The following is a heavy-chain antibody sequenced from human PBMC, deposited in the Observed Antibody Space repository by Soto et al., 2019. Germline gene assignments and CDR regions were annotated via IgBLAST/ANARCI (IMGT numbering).Heavy chain of an antibody. D-gene: IGHD1-1*01. CDR1: GGLISTYY. V-gene: IGHV4-59*01. J-gene: IGHJ4*02. CDR2: VYYTGNT. CDR3: ARGWLTAGIDF. Sequence: QVRLQESGPGVVKPSETLSLSCNVSGGLISTYYWTWIRQPPGKGLEWVGNVYYTGNTHHNPSLKSRVSISVDTSKNQFSMHLTSVTAAGTAVYYCARGWLTAGIDFWGQGILVTVSS.